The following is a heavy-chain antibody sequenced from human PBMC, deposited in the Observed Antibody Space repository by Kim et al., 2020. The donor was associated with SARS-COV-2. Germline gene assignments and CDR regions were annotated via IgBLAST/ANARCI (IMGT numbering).Heavy chain of an antibody. J-gene: IGHJ4*02. V-gene: IGHV4-39*01. CDR3: ARLDIGATIFDY. D-gene: IGHD5-12*01. Sequence: YYNPSLKSRVTMSVDTSKNQFYLKLSSVAAADTAVYYCARLDIGATIFDYWGQGTLVTVSS.